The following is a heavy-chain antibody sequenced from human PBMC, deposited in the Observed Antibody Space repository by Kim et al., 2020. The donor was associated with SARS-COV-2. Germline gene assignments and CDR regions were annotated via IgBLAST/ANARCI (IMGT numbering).Heavy chain of an antibody. Sequence: GGSLRLSCAASGFTVSSSYMSWVRQAPGKGLEWVSVIYGGGSTYYVDSVKGRFTISRDNSKNTLYLQMSSLRAEDTAVYYCAKNLGALDSSPPWGQGTL. V-gene: IGHV3-53*01. J-gene: IGHJ5*02. CDR1: GFTVSSSY. CDR2: IYGGGST. D-gene: IGHD6-13*01. CDR3: AKNLGALDSSPP.